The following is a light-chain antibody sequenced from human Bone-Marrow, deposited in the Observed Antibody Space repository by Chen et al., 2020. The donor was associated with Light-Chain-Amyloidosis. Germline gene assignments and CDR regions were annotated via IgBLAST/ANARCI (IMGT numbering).Light chain of an antibody. CDR2: EVT. V-gene: IGLV2-14*01. CDR1: SSDVGGDNH. CDR3: SSYTITNTLV. Sequence: QSALTQPASVSGSPGQSITTSCTGTSSDVGGDNHVSWYQQHPDKAPKLMIYEVTNRPSWVPDRFSGSKSDNTASLTISWLQTEDEADYFCSSYTITNTLVFGSGTRVTVL. J-gene: IGLJ1*01.